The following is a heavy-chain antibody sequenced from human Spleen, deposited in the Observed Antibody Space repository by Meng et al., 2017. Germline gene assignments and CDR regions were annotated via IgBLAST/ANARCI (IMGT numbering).Heavy chain of an antibody. CDR3: GTSGWYGLFDY. CDR2: IYQTGST. D-gene: IGHD6-19*01. V-gene: IGHV4-38-2*01. J-gene: IGHJ4*02. Sequence: SETLSLTCAVSGYSISSGYYWGWIRQPPGKGLEWIGTIYQTGSTYYNPSLESRVTISRDTSKNQFSLKLTSVTAADTAVYYCGTSGWYGLFDYWGQGTLVTVSS. CDR1: GYSISSGYY.